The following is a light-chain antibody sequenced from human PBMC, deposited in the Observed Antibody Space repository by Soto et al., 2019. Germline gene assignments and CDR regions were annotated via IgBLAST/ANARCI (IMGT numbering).Light chain of an antibody. CDR2: AAT. J-gene: IGKJ4*01. CDR3: QQLALYPST. CDR1: QDISSF. Sequence: PLHPYPSPLSASVRDQIPHTFRASQDISSFLAWYQQKPGKAPKLLIYAATSLQSGVPSRFSGSGSGTEFTLTLSSLQPEDFATYYCQQLALYPSTFGGGAKVDIK. V-gene: IGKV1-9*01.